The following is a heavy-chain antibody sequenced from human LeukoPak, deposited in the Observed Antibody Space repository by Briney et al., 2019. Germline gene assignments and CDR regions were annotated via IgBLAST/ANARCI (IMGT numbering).Heavy chain of an antibody. V-gene: IGHV1-18*01. CDR2: ISAYNGNT. J-gene: IGHJ5*02. CDR1: GYTFTSYG. CDR3: AGDRNGYTLFDP. D-gene: IGHD5-24*01. Sequence: ASVKVSCKASGYTFTSYGISWVRQAPGQGLEWMGWISAYNGNTNYAQKLQGRVTMTTDTSTSTAYMELRSLRSDDTAVYYCAGDRNGYTLFDPWGQGTLVTVSS.